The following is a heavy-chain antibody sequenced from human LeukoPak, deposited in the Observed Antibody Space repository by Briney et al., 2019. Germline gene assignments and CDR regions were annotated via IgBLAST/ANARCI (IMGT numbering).Heavy chain of an antibody. CDR2: ISYDGSNK. CDR1: GFTFSSYA. D-gene: IGHD6-19*01. V-gene: IGHV3-30*04. CDR3: AREWANGIAVAPDY. J-gene: IGHJ4*02. Sequence: GGSLRLSCAASGFTFSSYAMHWVRQAPGKGLEWVAVISYDGSNKYYADSVKGRFTISRDNSKNTLYLQMNSLRAEDTAVYYCAREWANGIAVAPDYWGQGTLVTVSS.